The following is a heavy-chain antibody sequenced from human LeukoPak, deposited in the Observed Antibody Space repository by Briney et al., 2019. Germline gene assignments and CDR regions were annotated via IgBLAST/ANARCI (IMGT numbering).Heavy chain of an antibody. CDR1: GGSITTDH. V-gene: IGHV4-59*01. CDR2: IYYSGRT. J-gene: IGHJ3*02. D-gene: IGHD2/OR15-2a*01. CDR3: ARKNDFEI. Sequence: PSETLSLTCTVSGGSITTDHWNWIRQPPGKGLEWIGCIYYSGRTYYNPSLESRVTISVDMSKSQFSLRLTSVTAADTALYHCARKNDFEIWGQGTLVTVSS.